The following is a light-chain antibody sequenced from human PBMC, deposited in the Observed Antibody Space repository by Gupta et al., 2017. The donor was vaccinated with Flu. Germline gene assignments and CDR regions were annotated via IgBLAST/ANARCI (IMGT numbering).Light chain of an antibody. CDR2: HDK. J-gene: IGLJ2*01. CDR1: KLGSKY. CDR3: QAWDSRNVI. V-gene: IGLV3-1*01. Sequence: SYQLTQPPSVSVSPGQTASIACSGDKLGSKYALWYQQKPGQSPVLVNYHDKKRPQEIPARFSGSNSGNTATLTTSGNQATDEADNYRQAWDSRNVIFGGGTKVTVL.